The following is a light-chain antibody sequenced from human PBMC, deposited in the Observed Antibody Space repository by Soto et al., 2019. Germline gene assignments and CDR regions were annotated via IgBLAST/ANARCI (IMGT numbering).Light chain of an antibody. Sequence: QSALTQPPSASGYPGQSVTISCTGTSSDVGGYNYVSWYQQHPGKAPKLMISEVSKRPSGVPDRFSGSKSGNTASLTVSGLQAEDEADYYCSSFAGNNNLVFGGGTQLTVL. V-gene: IGLV2-8*01. CDR3: SSFAGNNNLV. CDR1: SSDVGGYNY. CDR2: EVS. J-gene: IGLJ2*01.